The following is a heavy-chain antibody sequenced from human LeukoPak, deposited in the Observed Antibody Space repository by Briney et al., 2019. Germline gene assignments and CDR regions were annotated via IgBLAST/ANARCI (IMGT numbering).Heavy chain of an antibody. CDR2: IYSGGST. V-gene: IGHV3-66*02. Sequence: GGSLRLSCAASGFTVSSNYMNWVRQAPGKGLEWVSIIYSGGSTYYADSVKGRFTISRDNSKNTLYLQMNSLRAEDTAVYYCARTDYSHFDYWGQGTLVTVSS. D-gene: IGHD3-16*01. J-gene: IGHJ4*02. CDR1: GFTVSSNY. CDR3: ARTDYSHFDY.